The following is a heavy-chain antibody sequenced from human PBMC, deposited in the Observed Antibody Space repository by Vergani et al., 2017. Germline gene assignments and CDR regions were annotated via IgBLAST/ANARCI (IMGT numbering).Heavy chain of an antibody. J-gene: IGHJ4*02. Sequence: EVQVVETGGGLVQPGGSLRLSCAASGFTVSSNYMSWVRQAPGKGLEWVSVIYSGGSTYYADSVKGRFIISRDNSKNTLYLQMNSLRAEDTAVYYCANTRFLEWSTFDYWGQGTLVTVSS. V-gene: IGHV3-66*01. D-gene: IGHD3-3*01. CDR3: ANTRFLEWSTFDY. CDR1: GFTVSSNY. CDR2: IYSGGST.